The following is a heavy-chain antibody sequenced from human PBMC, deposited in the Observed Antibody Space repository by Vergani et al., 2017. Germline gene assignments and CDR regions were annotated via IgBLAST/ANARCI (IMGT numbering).Heavy chain of an antibody. J-gene: IGHJ4*02. CDR3: ARVRRGYSYGAFDY. CDR2: IYYSGST. V-gene: IGHV4-59*12. Sequence: QVQLQESGPRLVKPSETLSLTCTVSGDSMSPYYWSWIRQPPGRGLEWIGFIYYSGSTSYNPSLRSRVTLSVDTSKNQFSLKLSSVTAADTAVYYCARVRRGYSYGAFDYWGQGTLVTVSS. D-gene: IGHD5-18*01. CDR1: GDSMSPYY.